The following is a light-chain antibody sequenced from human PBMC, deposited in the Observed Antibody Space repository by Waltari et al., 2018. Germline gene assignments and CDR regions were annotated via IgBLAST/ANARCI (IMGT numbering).Light chain of an antibody. V-gene: IGKV1-5*03. CDR3: QQFFTYPWT. Sequence: DIQMTQSPSRVSAYVGGRDSITCRATQNVNKWMAWYQQRRGQAPKLLSYKASTLQSGVPSRFRGGGSGTGFTLTIDSVQPGDFATYYCQQFFTYPWTFGQGTTVEVK. CDR1: QNVNKW. J-gene: IGKJ1*01. CDR2: KAS.